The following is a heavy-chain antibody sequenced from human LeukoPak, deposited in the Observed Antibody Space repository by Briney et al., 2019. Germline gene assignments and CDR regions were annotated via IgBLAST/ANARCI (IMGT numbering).Heavy chain of an antibody. Sequence: GGSLRLSCAASGFTFGIYIMNWVRQAPGKGLEWVAGISFDGSNNYYADSVKGRFTISRDNSKNTLNLQMNSLRTEDTAMYYCTREEWGSIDYWGQGTLVTVS. D-gene: IGHD3-16*01. V-gene: IGHV3-30-3*01. CDR2: ISFDGSNN. CDR1: GFTFGIYI. CDR3: TREEWGSIDY. J-gene: IGHJ4*02.